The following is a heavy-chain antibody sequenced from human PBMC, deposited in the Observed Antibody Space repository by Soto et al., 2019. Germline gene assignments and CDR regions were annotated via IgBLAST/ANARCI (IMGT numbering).Heavy chain of an antibody. D-gene: IGHD3-22*01. V-gene: IGHV3-7*01. Sequence: PWGSLRIACAASGFTVSSYWMSWVRQATGKGLEWVANIKQDGSEKYYVDSVKGRFTISRDNAKNSLYLQMNSLRAEDTAVYYCARDRGLYESSGYYYARWGQGTLVTVSS. CDR1: GFTVSSYW. CDR2: IKQDGSEK. J-gene: IGHJ4*02. CDR3: ARDRGLYESSGYYYAR.